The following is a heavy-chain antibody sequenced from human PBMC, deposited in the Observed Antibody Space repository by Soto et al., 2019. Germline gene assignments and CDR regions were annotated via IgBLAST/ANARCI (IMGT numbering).Heavy chain of an antibody. Sequence: EVQLVESGGGLVQPGGSLRLSCAASGYSISTYWMSWVRQAPGKGLEWVANVKQDGSEEYYVDSVKCRFTISRDNAKNSMYLQRNGVRAEDTAVYCCAAMDTAMVKTAGYWGQGTLVSVS. CDR3: AAMDTAMVKTAGY. CDR2: VKQDGSEE. D-gene: IGHD5-18*01. CDR1: GYSISTYW. J-gene: IGHJ4*02. V-gene: IGHV3-7*01.